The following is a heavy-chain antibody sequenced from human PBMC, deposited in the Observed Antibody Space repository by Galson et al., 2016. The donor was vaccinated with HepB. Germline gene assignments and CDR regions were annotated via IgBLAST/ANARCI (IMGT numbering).Heavy chain of an antibody. CDR1: GYNFSSYS. V-gene: IGHV1-18*01. J-gene: IGHJ6*02. D-gene: IGHD3-22*01. CDR3: ARDGPDKTGMDV. Sequence: SVKVSCKASGYNFSSYSISWVRQGPGQGLEWLGWISAYNGNTNYAKKLQDRVTVTTDTSTSTAYLEVRSLRSDDTALYFCARDGPDKTGMDVWGQGTTVIVSS. CDR2: ISAYNGNT.